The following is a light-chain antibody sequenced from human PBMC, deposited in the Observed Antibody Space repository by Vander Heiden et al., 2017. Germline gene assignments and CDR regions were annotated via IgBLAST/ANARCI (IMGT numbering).Light chain of an antibody. J-gene: IGKJ1*01. Sequence: EIVMTQSPATLSVSPGERATLSCRASQSVGSKLVWFQQKPGQAPRLLIHGASTRATGIPSRFSGSGSGTEFTLTISSLQSEDFAVYHCQQYNSYPRTFGQGTKVEIK. CDR3: QQYNSYPRT. CDR1: QSVGSK. V-gene: IGKV3-15*01. CDR2: GAS.